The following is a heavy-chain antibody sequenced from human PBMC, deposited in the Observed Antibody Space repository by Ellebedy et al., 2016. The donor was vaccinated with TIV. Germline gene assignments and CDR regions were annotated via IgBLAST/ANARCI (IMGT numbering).Heavy chain of an antibody. Sequence: GGSLRLSXAASGFTFSSYGMHWVRQAPGKGLEWVARTRNKANSYTTEYAASVKGRFSISRDDSKNSLSLQMNSLKSEDTAVYYCARSRTGGRDFDYWGQGTLVTVTS. D-gene: IGHD1-26*01. CDR1: GFTFSSYG. CDR2: TRNKANSYTT. V-gene: IGHV3-72*01. CDR3: ARSRTGGRDFDY. J-gene: IGHJ4*02.